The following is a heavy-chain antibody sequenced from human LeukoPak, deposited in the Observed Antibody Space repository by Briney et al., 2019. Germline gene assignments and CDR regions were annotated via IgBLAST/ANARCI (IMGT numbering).Heavy chain of an antibody. CDR1: GFTVSSNY. CDR3: AKGGIALAAAVSYFDY. J-gene: IGHJ4*02. V-gene: IGHV3-53*05. CDR2: IYSGGST. D-gene: IGHD6-13*01. Sequence: GGSLRLSCAASGFTVSSNYMSWVRQAPGKGLEWVSVIYSGGSTYYADSVKGRFTISRDNAKNSLYLQMNSLRAEDTALYYCAKGGIALAAAVSYFDYWGQGTLVTVSS.